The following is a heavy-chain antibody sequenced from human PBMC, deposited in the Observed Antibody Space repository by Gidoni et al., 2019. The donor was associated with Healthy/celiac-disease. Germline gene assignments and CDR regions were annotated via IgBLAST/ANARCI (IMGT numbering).Heavy chain of an antibody. V-gene: IGHV4-34*01. J-gene: IGHJ6*02. CDR3: ARGVRIYYYYGMDV. Sequence: QVQLQQWGAGLLKPSETLSLTCAVYGGSFSGHYWSWIRQPPGKGLEWIGEINHSGSTNYNPSLKSRVTISVDTSKNQFSLKLSSVTAADTAVYYCARGVRIYYYYGMDVWGQGTTVTVSS. CDR1: GGSFSGHY. CDR2: INHSGST.